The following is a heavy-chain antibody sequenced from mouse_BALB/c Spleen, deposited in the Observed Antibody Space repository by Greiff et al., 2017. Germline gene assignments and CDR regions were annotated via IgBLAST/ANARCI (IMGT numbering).Heavy chain of an antibody. J-gene: IGHJ4*01. CDR3: ARQNYYGSSPYYAMDY. CDR1: GYTFTEYI. V-gene: IGHV1-62-2*01. D-gene: IGHD1-1*01. CDR2: FYPGSGSI. Sequence: QVQLQQSGAELVKPGASVKLSCKASGYTFTEYIIHWVKQRSGQGLEWIGWFYPGSGSIKYNEKFKDKATLTADKSSSTVYMELSRLTSEDSAVYFCARQNYYGSSPYYAMDYWGQGTSVTVSS.